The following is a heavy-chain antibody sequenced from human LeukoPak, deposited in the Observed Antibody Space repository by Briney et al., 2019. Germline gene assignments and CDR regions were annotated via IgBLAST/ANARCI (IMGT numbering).Heavy chain of an antibody. J-gene: IGHJ4*02. CDR1: GGSISSYY. CDR2: IYYSGST. Sequence: SETLSLTCTVSGGSISSYYWSWIRQPPGKGLEWIGYIYYSGSTNYNPSLKSRVTISVDTSKNQFSLKLSSVTAADTAVYYCAIPLGYCSGGSCSEPDYWGQGTLVTVSS. D-gene: IGHD2-15*01. CDR3: AIPLGYCSGGSCSEPDY. V-gene: IGHV4-59*08.